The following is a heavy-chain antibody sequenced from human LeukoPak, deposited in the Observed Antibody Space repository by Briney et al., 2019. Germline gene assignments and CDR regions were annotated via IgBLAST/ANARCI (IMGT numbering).Heavy chain of an antibody. V-gene: IGHV3-74*01. CDR3: ASGYCSSTSCLHHYYYGMDV. D-gene: IGHD2-2*01. J-gene: IGHJ6*02. CDR1: GFTFSSHW. Sequence: GGSLRLSCAASGFTFSSHWMHWVRQAPGKGLVWVSRITNDGSSTTYADSVKGRFTISRDNSKNTLYLQMNSLRAEDTAVYYCASGYCSSTSCLHHYYYGMDVWGQGTTVTVSS. CDR2: ITNDGSST.